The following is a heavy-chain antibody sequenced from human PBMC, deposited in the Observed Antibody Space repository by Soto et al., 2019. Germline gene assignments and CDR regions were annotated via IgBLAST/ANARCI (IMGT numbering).Heavy chain of an antibody. CDR3: ARGLAAAGTGSWFDP. V-gene: IGHV4-59*01. CDR2: IYYSGST. J-gene: IGHJ5*02. CDR1: GGSISSYY. Sequence: PSETLSLTGTVSGGSISSYYWSWIRQPPGKGLEWIGYIYYSGSTNYNPSLKSRVTISVDTSKNQFSLKLSSVTAAATAVYYCARGLAAAGTGSWFDPWGQGTLVTVSS. D-gene: IGHD6-13*01.